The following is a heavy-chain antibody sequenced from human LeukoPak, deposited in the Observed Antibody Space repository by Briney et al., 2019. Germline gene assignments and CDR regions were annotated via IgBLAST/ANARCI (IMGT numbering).Heavy chain of an antibody. D-gene: IGHD1-26*01. CDR2: IKQDGTEK. CDR1: GFTFSSYW. J-gene: IGHJ3*02. Sequence: GGSLRLSCVVSGFTFSSYWMSRVRQAPGKGLEWVANIKQDGTEKYYVDSVKGRFTISRDNSKNTLYLQMNSLRAEDTAVYYCARGGSYLSAFDIWGQGTMVTVSS. V-gene: IGHV3-7*03. CDR3: ARGGSYLSAFDI.